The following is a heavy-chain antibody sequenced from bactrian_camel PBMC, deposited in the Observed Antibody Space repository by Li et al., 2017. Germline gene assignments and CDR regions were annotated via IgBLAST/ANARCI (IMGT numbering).Heavy chain of an antibody. Sequence: VESGGGSAQAGGTLTLSCSASKDALMYMAWFRQAPGQKREAVAAISTGGSSTMYVDSVKGRFTISRESGKNTVHLQMNSLIPEDTGVYYCAGDRPYGAWYMESEYRYWGRGTQVTVS. CDR3: AGDRPYGAWYMESEYRY. CDR1: KDALMY. CDR2: ISTGGSST. D-gene: IGHD6*01. V-gene: IGHV3S53*01. J-gene: IGHJ4*01.